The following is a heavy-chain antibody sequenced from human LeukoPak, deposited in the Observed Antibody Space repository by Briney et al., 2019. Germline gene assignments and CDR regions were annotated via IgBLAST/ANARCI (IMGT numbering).Heavy chain of an antibody. Sequence: SETLSLTCAVYGGSFSGYYWGWIRQPPGKGLEWIGEINHSGSTNYNPSLKSRVTISVDTSKNQFSLKLSSVTAADTAVYYCARHLGYCSSTSCSRYFDLWGRGTLVTVSS. J-gene: IGHJ2*01. CDR2: INHSGST. CDR3: ARHLGYCSSTSCSRYFDL. CDR1: GGSFSGYY. D-gene: IGHD2-2*01. V-gene: IGHV4-34*01.